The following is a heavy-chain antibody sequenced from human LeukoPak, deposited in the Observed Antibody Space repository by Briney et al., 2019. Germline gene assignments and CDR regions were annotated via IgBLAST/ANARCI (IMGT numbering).Heavy chain of an antibody. CDR2: IYYSGST. V-gene: IGHV4-61*01. D-gene: IGHD4-17*01. Sequence: SETLSLTCTVSGGSVSSGSYYWSWNRQPPGKGLEWIGYIYYSGSTNYNPSLKSRVTISVDTSKNQFSLKLSSVTAADTAVYYCARETYGRYFDYWGQGTLVTVSS. J-gene: IGHJ4*02. CDR1: GGSVSSGSYY. CDR3: ARETYGRYFDY.